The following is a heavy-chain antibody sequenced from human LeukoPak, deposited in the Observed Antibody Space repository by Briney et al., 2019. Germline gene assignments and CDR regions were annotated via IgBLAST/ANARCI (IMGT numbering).Heavy chain of an antibody. Sequence: GGSLRLSCAASGFTFSSYWMSWVRQAPGKGLEWVANIKQDGSEKYYVDSVKGRFTISRDNAKNSLYLQMNSLRAEDTAVYYCARVRRYSRSWGYYFDYWGQGTLVTVSS. V-gene: IGHV3-7*01. D-gene: IGHD6-13*01. CDR1: GFTFSSYW. CDR2: IKQDGSEK. J-gene: IGHJ4*02. CDR3: ARVRRYSRSWGYYFDY.